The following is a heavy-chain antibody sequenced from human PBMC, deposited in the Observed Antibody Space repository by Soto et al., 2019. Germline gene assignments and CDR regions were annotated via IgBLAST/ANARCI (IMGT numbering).Heavy chain of an antibody. CDR1: GFTFNSYG. J-gene: IGHJ6*02. V-gene: IGHV3-30*18. CDR3: VKDGSSGWPYYYGLDV. Sequence: LRLSCAASGFTFNSYGMHWVRQAPGKGLEWVAVISYDGSNKYYADSVKGRFTIARDNSKNTLYLQMSSLRAEDTAVYYCVKDGSSGWPYYYGLDVWGQGTSVTVS. D-gene: IGHD6-19*01. CDR2: ISYDGSNK.